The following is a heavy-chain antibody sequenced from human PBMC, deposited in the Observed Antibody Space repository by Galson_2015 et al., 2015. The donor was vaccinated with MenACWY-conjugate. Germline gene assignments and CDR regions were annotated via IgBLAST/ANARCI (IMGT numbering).Heavy chain of an antibody. CDR3: AKPTRAYCGGDCYYGY. CDR2: ISGSGGST. D-gene: IGHD2-21*02. CDR1: GFTLSSYA. J-gene: IGHJ4*02. V-gene: IGHV3-23*01. Sequence: SLRLSCAASGFTLSSYAMSWVRQAPGKGLEWVSAISGSGGSTYYADSVKGRFTISRDNSKNTLYLQMNSLRAEDTAVYYCAKPTRAYCGGDCYYGYWGQGTLVTVSS.